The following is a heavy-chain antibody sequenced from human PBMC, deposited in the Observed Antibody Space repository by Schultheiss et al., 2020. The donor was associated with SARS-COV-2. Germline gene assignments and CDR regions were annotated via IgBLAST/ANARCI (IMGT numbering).Heavy chain of an antibody. J-gene: IGHJ4*02. CDR1: AFTFSSYW. V-gene: IGHV3-23*01. CDR3: AKGAVGATAY. CDR2: ISGSGGST. Sequence: GGSLRLSCAGSAFTFSSYWMHWVRQAPGKGLEWVSAISGSGGSTYYADSVKGRFTISRDDSKNTLYLQMNSLRAEDTAVYYCAKGAVGATAYWGQGTLVTVSS. D-gene: IGHD1-26*01.